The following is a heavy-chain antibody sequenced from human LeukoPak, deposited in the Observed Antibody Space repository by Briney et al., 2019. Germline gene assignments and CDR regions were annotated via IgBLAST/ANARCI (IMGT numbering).Heavy chain of an antibody. CDR2: IIPILGIA. CDR3: ARDQGYYDSSGYFDY. Sequence: GASVKVSCKASGGTFSSYAISWVRQAPGQGPEWMGRIIPILGIANYAQKFQGRVTITADKSTSTAYMELSSLRSEDTAVYYCARDQGYYDSSGYFDYWGQGTLVTVSS. J-gene: IGHJ4*02. D-gene: IGHD3-22*01. CDR1: GGTFSSYA. V-gene: IGHV1-69*04.